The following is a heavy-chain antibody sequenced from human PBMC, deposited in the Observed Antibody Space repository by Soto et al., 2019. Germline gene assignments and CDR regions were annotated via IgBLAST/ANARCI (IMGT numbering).Heavy chain of an antibody. V-gene: IGHV4-61*01. J-gene: IGHJ4*02. D-gene: IGHD2-21*02. Sequence: SETLSLTCTVSGGSVSSGSYYWSWIRQPPGKGLEWIGYIYYSGSTNYNPSLKSRVTISVDTSKNQFSLKLSSVTAADTAVYYCARADSGYYFDYWGQGTLVTVSS. CDR1: GGSVSSGSYY. CDR3: ARADSGYYFDY. CDR2: IYYSGST.